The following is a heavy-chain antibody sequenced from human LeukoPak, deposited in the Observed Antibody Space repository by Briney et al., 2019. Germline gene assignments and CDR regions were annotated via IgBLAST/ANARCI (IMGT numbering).Heavy chain of an antibody. D-gene: IGHD3-3*01. CDR2: INHSGST. CDR1: GGSFSGYY. Sequence: SETLSLTCAVYGGSFSGYYWSWIRQPPGKGLEWIGEINHSGSTNYNPSLKSRVTISVDTSKNQFSLKLSSVTAADTAVYYCARAHSTRSVVIISRFDYWGQGTLVTVSS. CDR3: ARAHSTRSVVIISRFDY. V-gene: IGHV4-34*01. J-gene: IGHJ4*02.